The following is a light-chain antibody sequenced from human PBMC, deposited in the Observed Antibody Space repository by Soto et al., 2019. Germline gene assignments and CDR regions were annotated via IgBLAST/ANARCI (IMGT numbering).Light chain of an antibody. CDR2: DVT. Sequence: QSALTQPASVSGSPGQSVTLSCTGTSSDVGGYNYVSWYQQHPGKAPKLMLYDVTNRPSGVYNRVSGSKSGNTASLTISGLQAEDEADYYCRSYTSRLFGGGTKLTVL. J-gene: IGLJ2*01. V-gene: IGLV2-14*01. CDR1: SSDVGGYNY. CDR3: RSYTSRL.